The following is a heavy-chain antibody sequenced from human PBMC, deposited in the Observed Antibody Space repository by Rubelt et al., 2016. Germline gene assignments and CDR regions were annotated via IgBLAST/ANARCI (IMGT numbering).Heavy chain of an antibody. D-gene: IGHD2-2*01. CDR3: VRGCLSTSCFS. CDR2: ISHSSRAI. CDR1: GFTFSSYA. Sequence: EIQLVESGGGLGQPGGSLRLSCAASGFTFSSYAMTWVRQTPGKGLEWISYISHSSRAIYYRDSVRGRFTISRDNAENSLYLQMNRLRAEDTAIYYCVRGCLSTSCFSWGQGTLVTVSS. J-gene: IGHJ5*02. V-gene: IGHV3-48*04.